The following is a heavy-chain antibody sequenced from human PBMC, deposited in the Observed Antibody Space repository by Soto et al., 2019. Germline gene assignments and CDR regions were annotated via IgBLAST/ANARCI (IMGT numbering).Heavy chain of an antibody. V-gene: IGHV3-48*01. CDR2: ISSSSSTI. D-gene: IGHD3-3*01. J-gene: IGHJ6*03. CDR3: ARAYDFRPNYYYMDV. Sequence: GGSLRLSCAASGFTFSSYSMNWVRQAPGKGLEWVSYISSSSSTIYYADSVKGRFTISRDNAKNSLYLQMNSLRAEDTAVYYCARAYDFRPNYYYMDVWGKGTTVTVSS. CDR1: GFTFSSYS.